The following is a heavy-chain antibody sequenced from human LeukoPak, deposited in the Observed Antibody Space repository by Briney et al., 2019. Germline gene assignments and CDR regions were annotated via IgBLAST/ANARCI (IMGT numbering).Heavy chain of an antibody. D-gene: IGHD3-22*01. J-gene: IGHJ5*02. CDR1: GFTFSSYS. CDR3: ARVEHYYDSSGYYYVNWFDP. CDR2: ISSSRSYI. Sequence: GGSLRLSCAASGFTFSSYSMSRVRQAPGKGLEWVSSISSSRSYIYYADSVKGRFTISRDKAKNSLYLQMNSLRSEDTAVYYCARVEHYYDSSGYYYVNWFDPWGQGTLVTVSS. V-gene: IGHV3-21*01.